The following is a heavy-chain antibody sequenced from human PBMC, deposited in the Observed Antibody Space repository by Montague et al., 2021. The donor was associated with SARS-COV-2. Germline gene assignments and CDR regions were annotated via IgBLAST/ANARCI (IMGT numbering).Heavy chain of an antibody. CDR3: ARMAAEQQVVLSGCYCDYWLDY. CDR2: IYWDDAK. J-gene: IGHJ4*02. D-gene: IGHD6-13*01. V-gene: IGHV2-70*01. Sequence: PALVKPTQTLTLTCTFSGFSLSTSGMSVSWIRQPPGKALEWLALIYWDDAKHYSTSLKTRLTITKDTSKNQVVLTMTNMDPVDTATYYCARMAAEQQVVLSGCYCDYWLDYWGQGTSFTVSS. CDR1: GFSLSTSGMS.